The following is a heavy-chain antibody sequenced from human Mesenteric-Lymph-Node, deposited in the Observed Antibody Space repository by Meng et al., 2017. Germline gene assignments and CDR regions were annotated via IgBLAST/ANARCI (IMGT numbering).Heavy chain of an antibody. CDR1: GFTFSSYS. D-gene: IGHD1-14*01. CDR2: INPDGSEK. Sequence: GESLKISCAASGFTFSSYSMNWVRQAPGKGLEWVAAINPDGSEKKYVDSVEGRLTISRDNARNSLYLQMNSLRAEDTAVYYCARVEGGPEIYYYYGMDVWGQGTTVTVSS. V-gene: IGHV3-7*01. CDR3: ARVEGGPEIYYYYGMDV. J-gene: IGHJ6*02.